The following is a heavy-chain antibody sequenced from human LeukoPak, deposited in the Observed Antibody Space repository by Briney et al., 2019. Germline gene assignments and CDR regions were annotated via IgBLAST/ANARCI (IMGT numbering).Heavy chain of an antibody. CDR2: IYPGDSDT. CDR1: GYSFTSYW. Sequence: GESLKISCKGSGYSFTSYWIGWVRQMPGKGLEWMGIIYPGDSDTTYSPSFQGQVTISADRSISTAYLQWRSLKASDTAMYYCARVGYCSGGSCYSDFENWFDPWGQGTLVTVSS. D-gene: IGHD2-15*01. J-gene: IGHJ5*02. V-gene: IGHV5-51*01. CDR3: ARVGYCSGGSCYSDFENWFDP.